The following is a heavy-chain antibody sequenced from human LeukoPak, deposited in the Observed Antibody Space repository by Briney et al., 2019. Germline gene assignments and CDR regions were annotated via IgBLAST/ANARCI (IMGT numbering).Heavy chain of an antibody. CDR1: GDSISSSY. J-gene: IGHJ4*02. V-gene: IGHV4-59*01. Sequence: SETLSLTCTVSGDSISSSYWSWIRQPPGKGLEWIGYVYYTGSSYYNPSLKSRATTSIDMSKNQFSLKLTSMTAADTAVYYCAGYGSGSYYKAFDFRGQGILVTVSS. D-gene: IGHD3-10*01. CDR3: AGYGSGSYYKAFDF. CDR2: VYYTGSS.